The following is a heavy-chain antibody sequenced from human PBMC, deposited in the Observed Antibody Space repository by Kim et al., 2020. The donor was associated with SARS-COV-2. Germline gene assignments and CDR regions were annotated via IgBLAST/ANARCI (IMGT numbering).Heavy chain of an antibody. J-gene: IGHJ4*02. CDR2: IYPDGYP. D-gene: IGHD4-17*01. V-gene: IGHV3-53*01. Sequence: GGSLRLSCAASGFTVSSYVMSWVRQTPGKGLEWVSLIYPDGYPYYADSVKGRFTISRDTSENTLYLQMNSLRADDTAVYYCGRLDFGDDYWGQGTLVTVSS. CDR1: GFTVSSYV. CDR3: GRLDFGDDY.